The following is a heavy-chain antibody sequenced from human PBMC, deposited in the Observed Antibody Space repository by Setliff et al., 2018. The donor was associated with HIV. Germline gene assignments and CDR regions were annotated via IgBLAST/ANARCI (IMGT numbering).Heavy chain of an antibody. D-gene: IGHD3-9*01. J-gene: IGHJ4*02. CDR1: GGSISSHY. CDR2: LYHSGSA. Sequence: SETLSLTCTVSGGSISSHYWSWIRQPPGKGLEWIGYLYHSGSANYNPSLKSRVTISVDKSKNQFSLKLSSVTAADTAVYYCARLRYYDILTGYAFDYWGQGTLVTVSS. CDR3: ARLRYYDILTGYAFDY. V-gene: IGHV4-59*11.